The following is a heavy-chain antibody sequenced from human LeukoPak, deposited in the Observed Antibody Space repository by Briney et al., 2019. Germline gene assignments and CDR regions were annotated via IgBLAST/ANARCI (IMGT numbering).Heavy chain of an antibody. J-gene: IGHJ4*02. CDR2: ISYDGSNK. CDR3: AKDGVVKMDY. CDR1: GFTFSSYA. V-gene: IGHV3-30*04. Sequence: GGSLRLSCAASGFTFSSYAMHWVRQAPGKGLEWVAVISYDGSNKYYADSVKGRFTISRDNSKNTLYLQMNSLRAEDTAVYYCAKDGVVKMDYWGQGTLVTVSS. D-gene: IGHD3-3*01.